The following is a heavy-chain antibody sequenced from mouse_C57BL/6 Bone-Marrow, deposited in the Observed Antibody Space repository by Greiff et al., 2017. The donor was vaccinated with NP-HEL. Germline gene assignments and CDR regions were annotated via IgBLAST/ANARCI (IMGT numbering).Heavy chain of an antibody. J-gene: IGHJ2*01. Sequence: VNVVESGAELVRPGASVKLSCKASGYTFTDYYINWVKQRPGQGLEWIARIYPGSGNTYYNEKFKGKATLTAEKSSSTAYMQLSSLTSEDSAVYFCARGALLYYFDYWGQGTTLTVSS. D-gene: IGHD3-1*01. CDR2: IYPGSGNT. V-gene: IGHV1-76*01. CDR1: GYTFTDYY. CDR3: ARGALLYYFDY.